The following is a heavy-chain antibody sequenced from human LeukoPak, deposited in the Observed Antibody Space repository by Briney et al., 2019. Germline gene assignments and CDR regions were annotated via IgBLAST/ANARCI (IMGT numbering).Heavy chain of an antibody. CDR1: GGSFIKYA. V-gene: IGHV1-69*06. Sequence: SVNVSCKASGGSFIKYAISGVGQAPGQGLEWMGGIIPIFGTANYAQKFQGRVTITADKSTSTAYMELSSLRSEDTAVYYCARWTDWFDPWGQGTLVTVSS. CDR2: IIPIFGTA. J-gene: IGHJ5*02. CDR3: ARWTDWFDP. D-gene: IGHD3/OR15-3a*01.